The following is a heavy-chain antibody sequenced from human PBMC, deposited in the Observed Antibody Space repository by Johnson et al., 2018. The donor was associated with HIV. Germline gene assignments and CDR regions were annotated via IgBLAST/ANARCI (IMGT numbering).Heavy chain of an antibody. Sequence: QVQLVESGGGLVQPGGSLRLSCAASGFTFSDYYMSWIRQAPGKGLEWVSYISSSGSTIYYADSVKGRFTISRDNSKNTLYLQMNSLRAEDTALYYCARDFNSGSPDGAFDIWGQGTMVTVSS. CDR1: GFTFSDYY. CDR3: ARDFNSGSPDGAFDI. CDR2: ISSSGSTI. V-gene: IGHV3-11*01. J-gene: IGHJ3*02. D-gene: IGHD4-23*01.